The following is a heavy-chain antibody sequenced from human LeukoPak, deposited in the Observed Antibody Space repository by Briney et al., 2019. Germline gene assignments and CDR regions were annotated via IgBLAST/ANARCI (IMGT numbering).Heavy chain of an antibody. V-gene: IGHV4-39*07. J-gene: IGHJ4*02. CDR3: ARGFRDYVWGSYRYGNSYYFDY. CDR2: INHSGST. D-gene: IGHD3-16*02. Sequence: SETLSLTCTVSGGSISSSSYYWGWIRQPPGKGLEWIGEINHSGSTNYNPSLKSRVTISVDTSKNQFSLKLSSVTAADTAVYYCARGFRDYVWGSYRYGNSYYFDYWGQGTLVTVSS. CDR1: GGSISSSSYY.